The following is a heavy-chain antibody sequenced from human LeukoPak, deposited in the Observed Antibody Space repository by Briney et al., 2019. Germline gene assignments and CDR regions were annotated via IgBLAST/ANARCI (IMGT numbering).Heavy chain of an antibody. D-gene: IGHD2-2*01. CDR3: EREGCSGSSCYANWFDP. CDR2: INSDGSST. Sequence: GGSLRLSCAASTFTFSSHWMHRVRQAPGKGLVWVSRINSDGSSTSYADSVKGRFTISRDNAKNTLYLQMNSLRAEDRAVYYCEREGCSGSSCYANWFDPWGQGTLVTVSS. V-gene: IGHV3-74*01. CDR1: TFTFSSHW. J-gene: IGHJ5*02.